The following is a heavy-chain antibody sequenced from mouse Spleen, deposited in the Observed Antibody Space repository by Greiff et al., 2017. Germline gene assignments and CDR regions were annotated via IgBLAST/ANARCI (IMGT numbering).Heavy chain of an antibody. J-gene: IGHJ1*01. V-gene: IGHV1-53*01. CDR3: ARLTVVARYWYFDV. Sequence: QVQLQQPGTELVKPGASVKLSCKASGYTFTSYWMHWVKQRPGQGLEWIGNINPSNGGTNYNEKFKSKATLTVDKSSSTAYMQLSSLTSEDSAVYYRARLTVVARYWYFDVWGAGTTVTVSS. CDR1: GYTFTSYW. D-gene: IGHD1-1*01. CDR2: INPSNGGT.